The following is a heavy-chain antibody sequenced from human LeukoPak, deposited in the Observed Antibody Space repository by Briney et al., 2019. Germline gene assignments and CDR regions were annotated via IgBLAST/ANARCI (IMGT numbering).Heavy chain of an antibody. CDR1: GYTFTSYC. CDR3: ARRHLVGALDY. Sequence: ASVKVSCKASGYTFTSYCMHWVRQAPGQGLEWMGIINPSGGSTSYAQKFQGRVTMTRDTSTSTVYMELSSLRSEDTAVYYCARRHLVGALDYWGQGTLVTVSS. V-gene: IGHV1-46*03. J-gene: IGHJ4*02. CDR2: INPSGGST. D-gene: IGHD1-26*01.